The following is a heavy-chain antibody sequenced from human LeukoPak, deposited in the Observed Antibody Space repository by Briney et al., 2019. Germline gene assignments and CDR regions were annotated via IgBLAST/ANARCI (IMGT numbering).Heavy chain of an antibody. V-gene: IGHV4-34*01. J-gene: IGHJ4*02. D-gene: IGHD3-22*01. Sequence: PSETLSLTCAVYGGSFSGYYWSWIRQPPGKGLEWIGEINHSGSTNYNPSLKSRVTISVDTSKNLFSLKLSSVTAADTAVFYCARVGITYYYHSSGFRRTGYFDYWGQGTLVTVSS. CDR1: GGSFSGYY. CDR3: ARVGITYYYHSSGFRRTGYFDY. CDR2: INHSGST.